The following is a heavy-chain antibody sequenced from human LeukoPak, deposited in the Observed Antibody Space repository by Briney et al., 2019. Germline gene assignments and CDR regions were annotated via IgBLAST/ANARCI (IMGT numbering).Heavy chain of an antibody. J-gene: IGHJ3*02. CDR1: GGSISSDY. CDR2: IYYSGST. D-gene: IGHD3-22*01. CDR3: ARRRDYYDSRGYYAFDI. V-gene: IGHV4-59*01. Sequence: PSETLSLTCNVSGGSISSDYWTWIRQPPGKGLEWIGNIYYSGSTNYNPSLKSRFTMSVDTSKNQFSLKLNSVTAADTDVYYCARRRDYYDSRGYYAFDIWGHGTMVTVSS.